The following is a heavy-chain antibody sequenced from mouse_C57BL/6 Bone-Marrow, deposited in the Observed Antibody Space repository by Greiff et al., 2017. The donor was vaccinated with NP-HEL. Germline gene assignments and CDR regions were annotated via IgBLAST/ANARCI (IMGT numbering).Heavy chain of an antibody. CDR3: ARGYYGSLYWYFDV. D-gene: IGHD1-1*01. J-gene: IGHJ1*03. CDR2: SRNKANDYTT. Sequence: EVQGVESGGGLVQSGRSLRLSCATSGFTFSDFYMEWVRQAPGKGLEWIAASRNKANDYTTEYSASVKGRFIVDRETSQSILYLKMNALRAEDTAIYYCARGYYGSLYWYFDVWGTGTTVTVSS. V-gene: IGHV7-1*01. CDR1: GFTFSDFY.